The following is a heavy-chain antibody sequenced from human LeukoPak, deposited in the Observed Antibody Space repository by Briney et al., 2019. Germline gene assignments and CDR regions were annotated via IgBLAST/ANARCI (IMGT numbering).Heavy chain of an antibody. CDR2: ISSSGSTT. J-gene: IGHJ6*04. V-gene: IGHV3-11*01. Sequence: PGGSLRLSCAASGFTFSNYYMSWIRQAPGKGLEWVSYISSSGSTTYYADSVKGRFTISRDNAKNTLYLQMNSLRAEDTAVYYWAIVGRRDYGDYDYCYYGMDVWGEGTTVTVSS. CDR3: AIVGRRDYGDYDYCYYGMDV. D-gene: IGHD4-17*01. CDR1: GFTFSNYY.